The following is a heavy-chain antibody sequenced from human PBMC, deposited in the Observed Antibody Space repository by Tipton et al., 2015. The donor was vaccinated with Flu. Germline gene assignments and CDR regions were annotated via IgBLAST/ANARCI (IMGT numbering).Heavy chain of an antibody. CDR3: ARGRGYYGSGRPISDI. CDR1: GGSFSNYY. V-gene: IGHV4-34*01. D-gene: IGHD3-10*01. Sequence: TLSLTCAIYGGSFSNYYWSWIRQPPGKGLEWIGSLFYTGSTYYNPSLKSRVTIIVDTSKNQFFLSLRSVTAADTALYYCARGRGYYGSGRPISDIWGQGTMVTVSS. J-gene: IGHJ3*02. CDR2: LFYTGST.